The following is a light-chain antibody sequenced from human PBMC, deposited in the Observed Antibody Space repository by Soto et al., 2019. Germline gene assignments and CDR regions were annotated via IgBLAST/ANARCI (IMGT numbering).Light chain of an antibody. V-gene: IGKV1-5*03. CDR3: QQYNGYCT. CDR1: QSISDS. J-gene: IGKJ1*01. Sequence: DIQMTQSASSLSASVGDRVTITCRASQSISDSLAWYQQKPGKAPKLLIYEASNLKSGVPSRLSGSGSGTEYTITIGGLQPDDFGSYYCQQYNGYCTFGQGTKVEIK. CDR2: EAS.